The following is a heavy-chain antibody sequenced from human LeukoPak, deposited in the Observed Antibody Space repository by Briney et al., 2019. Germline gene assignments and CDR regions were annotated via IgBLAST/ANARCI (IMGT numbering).Heavy chain of an antibody. CDR3: AREERYYGSGSYSPFDY. Sequence: SETLSLTCAVYGGSFSGYYWSWIRQPPGKGLEWIGEINHSGSTNYNPSLKSRVTISVDTSKNQFSLKLSSVTAADTAVYYCAREERYYGSGSYSPFDYWGQGTLVTVSS. CDR1: GGSFSGYY. V-gene: IGHV4-34*01. J-gene: IGHJ4*02. CDR2: INHSGST. D-gene: IGHD3-10*01.